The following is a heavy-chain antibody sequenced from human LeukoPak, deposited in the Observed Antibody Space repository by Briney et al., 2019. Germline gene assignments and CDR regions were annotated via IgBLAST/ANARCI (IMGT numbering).Heavy chain of an antibody. CDR3: AKDGGCSSTSCSGNFDY. CDR1: GFTFSSYG. CDR2: ISYDGSNK. V-gene: IGHV3-30*18. D-gene: IGHD2-2*01. J-gene: IGHJ4*02. Sequence: GGSLRLSCAASGFTFSSYGMHWVRQAPGKGLEWVAVISYDGSNKYYADSVKGRFTISRDNSKNTLYLQMNSLRAEDTAVYYCAKDGGCSSTSCSGNFDYWGQGILVTVSS.